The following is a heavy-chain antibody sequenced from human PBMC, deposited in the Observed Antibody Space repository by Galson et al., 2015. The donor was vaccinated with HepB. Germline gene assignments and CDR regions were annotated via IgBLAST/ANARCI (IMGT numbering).Heavy chain of an antibody. Sequence: SLRLSCAASGFIFSSYAMHWVRQAPGKGLECVSAICSDGGSTYYANSVKGRFTISRDNSKNTLYLQMGSLRAEDMAVYYCARESSPADGKFDYWGQGTLVTVSS. J-gene: IGHJ4*02. CDR3: ARESSPADGKFDY. D-gene: IGHD5-24*01. CDR2: ICSDGGST. V-gene: IGHV3-64*01. CDR1: GFIFSSYA.